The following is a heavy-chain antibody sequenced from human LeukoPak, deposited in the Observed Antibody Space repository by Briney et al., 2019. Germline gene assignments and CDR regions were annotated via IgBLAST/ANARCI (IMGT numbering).Heavy chain of an antibody. CDR1: GYTFTSYY. Sequence: GASVKVSCKASGYTFTSYYMHWVRQAPGQGLEWMGIINPSGGSTSYAQKFQGRVTMTRDTSTSTVYMELSSLRSEDTAVYYCARGRDSGSYPHHYGMDVWGQGTTVTVSS. J-gene: IGHJ6*02. D-gene: IGHD1-26*01. CDR3: ARGRDSGSYPHHYGMDV. V-gene: IGHV1-46*01. CDR2: INPSGGST.